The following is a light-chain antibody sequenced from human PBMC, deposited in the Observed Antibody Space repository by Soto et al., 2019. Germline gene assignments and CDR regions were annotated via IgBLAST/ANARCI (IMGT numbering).Light chain of an antibody. CDR1: QSVSSD. J-gene: IGKJ2*01. CDR3: QQRSNWPP. CDR2: DAS. Sequence: EIVLTQSPATLSLSPGERATLSCRASQSVSSDLAWYQQKPGQAPRLLIYDASNRATGIPARFSGSRSGTHFTLTISSLEPDDFAVYYRQQRSNWPPFGQGTLVEIK. V-gene: IGKV3-11*01.